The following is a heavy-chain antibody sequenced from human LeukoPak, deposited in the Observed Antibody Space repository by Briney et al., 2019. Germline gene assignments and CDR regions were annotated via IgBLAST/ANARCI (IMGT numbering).Heavy chain of an antibody. V-gene: IGHV3-23*01. D-gene: IGHD3-16*01. CDR3: ARAGDYVWGMYYLGN. Sequence: GGSLRLSCAASGFPFSNYGMNWVRQAPGKGLEWVSGITGSGITTYYGDSVKGRFTISRDNSKNTVYLQMNSLIVEDTAVYYCARAGDYVWGMYYLGNWGQGTLVTVSS. CDR1: GFPFSNYG. CDR2: ITGSGITT. J-gene: IGHJ4*02.